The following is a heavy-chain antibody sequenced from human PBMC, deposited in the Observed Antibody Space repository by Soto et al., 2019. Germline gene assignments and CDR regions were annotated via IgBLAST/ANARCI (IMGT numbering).Heavy chain of an antibody. CDR1: GYSFTSYW. V-gene: IGHV5-51*01. CDR3: ASSSTEFDGSGYYMDV. D-gene: IGHD3-10*01. CDR2: IYPGDSDT. Sequence: PGESLKISCKGSGYSFTSYWIGWVRQMPGKGLEWMGIIYPGDSDTRYSPSFQGQVTISADKSISTAYLQWSSLKASDTAMYYCASSSTEFDGSGYYMDVWGKGTTVTVSS. J-gene: IGHJ6*03.